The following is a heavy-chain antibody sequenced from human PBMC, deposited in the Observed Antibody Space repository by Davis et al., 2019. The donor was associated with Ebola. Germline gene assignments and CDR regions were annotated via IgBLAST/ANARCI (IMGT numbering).Heavy chain of an antibody. CDR2: ISADNGNS. V-gene: IGHV1-18*01. Sequence: ASVKVSCKASGGTFSSYTISWVRQAPGQGLEWMGWISADNGNSNYEHKLQDRVTMTTDTSTSTAYMELTSLRSDDTAVYYCARDSSGTNYYYYGMDVWGKGTTVIVSS. J-gene: IGHJ6*04. CDR3: ARDSSGTNYYYYGMDV. D-gene: IGHD3-22*01. CDR1: GGTFSSYT.